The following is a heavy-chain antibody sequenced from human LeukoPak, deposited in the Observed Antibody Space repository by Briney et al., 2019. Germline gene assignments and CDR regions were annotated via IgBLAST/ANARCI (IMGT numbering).Heavy chain of an antibody. Sequence: PGGSLRLSCAASGFTFSSYAMSWVRQAPGKGLEWVSAISGSGGSTYYADSVKGRFTISRDNSKNTLYLQMNSLRAEDTAVYYCAKDRVYYYDSSGYFLQSVDAFDIWGQGTMVTVSS. D-gene: IGHD3-22*01. CDR2: ISGSGGST. CDR1: GFTFSSYA. V-gene: IGHV3-23*01. CDR3: AKDRVYYYDSSGYFLQSVDAFDI. J-gene: IGHJ3*02.